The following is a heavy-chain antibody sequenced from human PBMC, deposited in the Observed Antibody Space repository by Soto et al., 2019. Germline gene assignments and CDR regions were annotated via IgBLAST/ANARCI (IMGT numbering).Heavy chain of an antibody. CDR2: IIPIFGTA. CDR1: GGTFSSYA. D-gene: IGHD3-9*01. CDR3: ARDEDILTEEGYYYGMDV. J-gene: IGHJ6*02. V-gene: IGHV1-69*12. Sequence: QVQLVQSGAEVKKPGSSVKVSCKASGGTFSSYAISWVRQAPGQGLEWMGGIIPIFGTANYAQKFQGRVTITADEYTSTAYMELSSLRSDDTAVYYCARDEDILTEEGYYYGMDVWGQGTTVTVSS.